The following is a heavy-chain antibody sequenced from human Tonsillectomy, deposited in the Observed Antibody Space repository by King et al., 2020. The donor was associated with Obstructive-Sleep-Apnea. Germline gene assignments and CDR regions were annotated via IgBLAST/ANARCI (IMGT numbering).Heavy chain of an antibody. CDR3: IKDPRRDGYNWFDY. CDR2: LSYNVNTI. Sequence: QLVQSGGGLVQPGGFLSLSCSGSGFRLRYYAMHWGRQAPGKRLEYFSSLSYNVNTIYYADSVKGRFTISRDNSKNTLYLQMSSLRVEDTAFYYCIKDPRRDGYNWFDYWGQGTLVTVSS. CDR1: GFRLRYYA. J-gene: IGHJ4*02. V-gene: IGHV3-64D*09. D-gene: IGHD5-24*01.